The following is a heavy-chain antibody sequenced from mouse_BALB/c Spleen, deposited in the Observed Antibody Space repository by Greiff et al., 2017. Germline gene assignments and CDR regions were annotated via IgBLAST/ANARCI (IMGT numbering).Heavy chain of an antibody. CDR2: IWSDGST. J-gene: IGHJ3*01. V-gene: IGHV2-6-2*01. D-gene: IGHD2-1*01. CDR1: GFSLTSYG. Sequence: LQESGPDLVAPSQSLSITCTVSGFSLTSYGVHWVRQPPGKGLEWLVVIWSDGSTTYNSALKSRLSISKDNSKSQVFLKMNSLQTDDTAMYYCARHGGNYDWFAYWGQGTLVTVSA. CDR3: ARHGGNYDWFAY.